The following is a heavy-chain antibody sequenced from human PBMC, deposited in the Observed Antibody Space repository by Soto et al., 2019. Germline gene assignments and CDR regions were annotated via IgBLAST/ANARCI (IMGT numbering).Heavy chain of an antibody. CDR2: IYYSGST. CDR3: ARGGDYGFIDY. Sequence: SETLSLTCTVSGGSISSYYWSWIRQPPGKGLEWIGYIYYSGSTNYNPSLKSRVTISVDTSKNQFSLKLSSVTAADTAVYYCARGGDYGFIDYWGQGTLVTVSS. J-gene: IGHJ4*02. V-gene: IGHV4-59*01. D-gene: IGHD4-17*01. CDR1: GGSISSYY.